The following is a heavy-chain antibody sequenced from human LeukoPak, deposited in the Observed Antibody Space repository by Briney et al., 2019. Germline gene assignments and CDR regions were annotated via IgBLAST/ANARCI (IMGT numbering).Heavy chain of an antibody. Sequence: SETLSLTCAVYGGSFSGYYWSWIRQPPGKGLEWIGTIYYSGSTYYNPSLKSRVTMSVDTSKNQFSLKLSSVTAADTAVYYCARDWGDCSSTSCYDWFDPWGQGTLVTVSS. V-gene: IGHV4-34*01. CDR2: IYYSGST. CDR1: GGSFSGYY. CDR3: ARDWGDCSSTSCYDWFDP. J-gene: IGHJ5*02. D-gene: IGHD2-2*01.